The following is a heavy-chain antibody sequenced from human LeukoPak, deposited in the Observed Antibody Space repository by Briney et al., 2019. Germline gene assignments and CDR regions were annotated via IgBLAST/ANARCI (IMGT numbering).Heavy chain of an antibody. CDR2: ISGSGGST. V-gene: IGHV3-23*01. J-gene: IGHJ3*02. D-gene: IGHD5-24*01. CDR3: AKIRRDGYNEAFDI. Sequence: PGGSLRLSCAASGSTFSSYAMSWVRQAPGKGLEWVSAISGSGGSTYYADSVEGRFTISRDNSKNALYLKMNSLRAEDTAVYYCAKIRRDGYNEAFDIWGQGTMVTVSS. CDR1: GSTFSSYA.